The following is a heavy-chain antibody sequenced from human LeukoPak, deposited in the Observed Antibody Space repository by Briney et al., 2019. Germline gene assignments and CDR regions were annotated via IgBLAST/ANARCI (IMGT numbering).Heavy chain of an antibody. CDR1: GGTFSSYA. V-gene: IGHV1-69*05. CDR3: ARVTPDCGGDCYNYYFDY. D-gene: IGHD2-21*02. J-gene: IGHJ4*02. CDR2: IVPIFGTA. Sequence: SVKVSCKASGGTFSSYAISWVRQAPGQGLEWMGGIVPIFGTANYAQKFQGRVTITTDESTSTAYMELSSLRSEDTAVYYCARVTPDCGGDCYNYYFDYWGQGTLVTVSS.